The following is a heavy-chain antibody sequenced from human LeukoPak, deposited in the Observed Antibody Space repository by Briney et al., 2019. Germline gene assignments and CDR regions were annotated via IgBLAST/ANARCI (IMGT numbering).Heavy chain of an antibody. CDR3: AKESPVIDY. J-gene: IGHJ4*02. CDR2: ISGNGGST. V-gene: IGHV3-23*01. CDR1: GFTFISYA. Sequence: GGSLRLSCAASGFTFISYAMRWVRQAPGKGLEWVSVISGNGGSTHYADSAKGRFTISRDNSKNTLYLQMSSLRAEDTAVYYCAKESPVIDYWGQGTLVTVSS.